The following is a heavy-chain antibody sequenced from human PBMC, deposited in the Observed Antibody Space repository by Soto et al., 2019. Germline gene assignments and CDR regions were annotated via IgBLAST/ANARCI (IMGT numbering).Heavy chain of an antibody. CDR3: TVLDGAFDI. CDR1: GFPFSTYG. V-gene: IGHV3-30*03. J-gene: IGHJ3*02. Sequence: VLLVESGGGVVQPGRSLRLSCGASGFPFSTYGMHWVREAPGKGLEWVAVISYDGRNKYSADSVKGRFAISRDDSKNTLYLQMNSLRPEDTAVYYCTVLDGAFDIWGKGTMVTVSS. D-gene: IGHD3-16*01. CDR2: ISYDGRNK.